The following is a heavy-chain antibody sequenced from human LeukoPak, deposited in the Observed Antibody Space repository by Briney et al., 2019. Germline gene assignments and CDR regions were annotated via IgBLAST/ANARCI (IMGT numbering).Heavy chain of an antibody. CDR2: ISGSGGST. J-gene: IGHJ4*02. CDR3: AKLGYGGNSWFDY. V-gene: IGHV3-23*01. D-gene: IGHD4-23*01. Sequence: GGSLRLSCAASGITFSSYAMSWVRQAPGKGLEWLSGISGSGGSTYYADSVKGRFTISRDNSKNTLYLQMNSLRAEDTAVYYCAKLGYGGNSWFDYWGQGTLVTVSS. CDR1: GITFSSYA.